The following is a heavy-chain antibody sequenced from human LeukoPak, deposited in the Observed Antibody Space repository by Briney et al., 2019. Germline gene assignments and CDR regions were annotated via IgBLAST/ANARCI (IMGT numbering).Heavy chain of an antibody. CDR2: IRYDGSNK. CDR3: AKDQYLPGRMDV. J-gene: IGHJ6*03. Sequence: PGGSLRLSCAASGFTFSSYGMHWVRQAPGKGLEWVAFIRYDGSNKYYADSVKGRFTISRDNSKNTLYLQMNSLRAEDPAVYYCAKDQYLPGRMDVWGKGTTVTISS. CDR1: GFTFSSYG. D-gene: IGHD2-2*01. V-gene: IGHV3-30*02.